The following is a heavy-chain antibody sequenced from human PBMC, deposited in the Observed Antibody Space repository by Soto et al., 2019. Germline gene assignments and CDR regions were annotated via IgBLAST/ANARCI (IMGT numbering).Heavy chain of an antibody. Sequence: QVQLVQSGAEVKKPGASVKVSCKASGYTFTSYYMHWVRQAPGQGLEWMGIINPSSSTTYAQKFQRRVTMXXDXSXXTCYMELSSLRSEDTAVYYCARVYCSGGSCYSIDSWGQGTLVTVSS. J-gene: IGHJ4*02. CDR1: GYTFTSYY. CDR3: ARVYCSGGSCYSIDS. V-gene: IGHV1-46*03. D-gene: IGHD2-15*01. CDR2: INPSSST.